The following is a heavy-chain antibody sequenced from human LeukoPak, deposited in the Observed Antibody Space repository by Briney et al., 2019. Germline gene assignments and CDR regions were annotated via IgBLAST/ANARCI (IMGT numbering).Heavy chain of an antibody. D-gene: IGHD2-2*01. V-gene: IGHV3-74*01. CDR1: GNYW. CDR2: VNSDGSWT. J-gene: IGHJ4*02. Sequence: GGSLRLSCAASGNYWMHWVRQAPGKGLVWVSHVNSDGSWTSHADSVRGRFTISKDNAKNTVYLQMNNLRTEDTAVYYCVSFYETNWGRGTLVTVSS. CDR3: VSFYETN.